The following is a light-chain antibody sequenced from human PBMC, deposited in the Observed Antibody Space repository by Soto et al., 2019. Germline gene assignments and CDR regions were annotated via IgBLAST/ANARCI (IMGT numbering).Light chain of an antibody. V-gene: IGKV1-17*01. J-gene: IGKJ1*01. CDR1: QGIGNG. CDR3: LQHNSYPRT. Sequence: DIQMTQSPSSLSASVGDRVTITCRASQGIGNGLGWFQQKPGRAPKRLMYAASSLESGVPPRFSGSGSGTDFTLTISSLQPEDFATYYCLQHNSYPRTFGQGTKVEIK. CDR2: AAS.